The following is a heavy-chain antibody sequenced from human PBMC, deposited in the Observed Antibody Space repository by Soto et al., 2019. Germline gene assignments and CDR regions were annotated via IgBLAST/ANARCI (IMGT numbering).Heavy chain of an antibody. J-gene: IGHJ3*02. Sequence: SGPTLVNPTQTLTLTCTFSGFSLSTSGMCVSWIRQPPGKALEWLARIDWDDDKYYSTSLKTRLTISKDTSKNQVVLTMTNMDPVDTATYYCARIITKQWSAFDIWRQGTMVTVSS. CDR1: GFSLSTSGMC. V-gene: IGHV2-70*11. D-gene: IGHD6-19*01. CDR3: ARIITKQWSAFDI. CDR2: IDWDDDK.